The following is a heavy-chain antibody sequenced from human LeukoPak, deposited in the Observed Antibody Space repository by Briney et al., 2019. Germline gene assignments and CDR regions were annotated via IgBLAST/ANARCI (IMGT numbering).Heavy chain of an antibody. Sequence: PGGSLRLSSAASGFTFSSYGMPWVRQAPGKGLEWVAVISYDGSNKYYADSVKGRFTISRDNSKNTLYLQMNSLRAEDTAVYYCAKEIGGSGWYSEWGQGTLVTVSS. J-gene: IGHJ4*02. CDR2: ISYDGSNK. CDR3: AKEIGGSGWYSE. CDR1: GFTFSSYG. D-gene: IGHD6-19*01. V-gene: IGHV3-30*18.